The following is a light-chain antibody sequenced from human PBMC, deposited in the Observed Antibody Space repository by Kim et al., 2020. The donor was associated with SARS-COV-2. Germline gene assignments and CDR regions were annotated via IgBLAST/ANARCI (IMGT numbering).Light chain of an antibody. CDR2: HTS. Sequence: IVLTQSPGTLSLSPGERATLSCRTSQSISSSYISWYQQRPGRAPRLLMYHTSTRATGIPDRFSGAGSGTDFTLTISRLEPEDFAVYFCQQYSWSPPQLTFGQRTKLEI. V-gene: IGKV3-20*01. CDR3: QQYSWSPPQLT. CDR1: QSISSSY. J-gene: IGKJ2*01.